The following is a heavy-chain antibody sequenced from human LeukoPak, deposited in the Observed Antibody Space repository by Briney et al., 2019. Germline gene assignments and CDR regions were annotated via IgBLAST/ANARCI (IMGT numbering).Heavy chain of an antibody. CDR1: GYTFTRYG. Sequence: GASVKVSCKASGYTFTRYGISWVRQAPGQGLEWMGWISAYNGNTHYAQKLQGRDTMTTDTSTSTAYMELRSLRSDDTAVYYCARDLYDFWSGYWNWFDPWGQGTLVTVSS. V-gene: IGHV1-18*01. CDR2: ISAYNGNT. CDR3: ARDLYDFWSGYWNWFDP. J-gene: IGHJ5*02. D-gene: IGHD3-3*01.